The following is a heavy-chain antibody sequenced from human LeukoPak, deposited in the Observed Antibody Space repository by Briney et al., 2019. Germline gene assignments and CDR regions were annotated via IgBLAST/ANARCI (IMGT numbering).Heavy chain of an antibody. CDR1: GFTFSSYA. V-gene: IGHV3-23*01. CDR2: ISGSAGST. Sequence: GGSLRLSCAASGFTFSSYAMSWVRQAPGKGLEWVSAISGSAGSTYYADSVKGRFTISRDNSKNTLYLQMNSLRAEDTAVYYCARGVLGIWGSYRDYFDYWGQGTLLTVSS. J-gene: IGHJ4*02. CDR3: ARGVLGIWGSYRDYFDY. D-gene: IGHD3-16*02.